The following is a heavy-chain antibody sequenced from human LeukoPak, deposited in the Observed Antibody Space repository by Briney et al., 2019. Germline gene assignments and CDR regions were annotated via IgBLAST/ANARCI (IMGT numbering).Heavy chain of an antibody. J-gene: IGHJ4*02. CDR1: GGSVRSSSYY. CDR2: IYYSGST. D-gene: IGHD6-13*01. Sequence: PSETLSLTCTVSGGSVRSSSYYWGWIRQPPGKGLEWIGSIYYSGSTYYNPSLKSRATISLDMSKNQFSLKVSSVTDADTAVYYCAREILKAVGSDWGQGTLVTVSS. V-gene: IGHV4-39*07. CDR3: AREILKAVGSD.